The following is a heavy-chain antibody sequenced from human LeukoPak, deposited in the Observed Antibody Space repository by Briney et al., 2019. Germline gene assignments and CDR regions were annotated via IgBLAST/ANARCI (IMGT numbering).Heavy chain of an antibody. D-gene: IGHD2-15*01. J-gene: IGHJ4*02. CDR3: ARDTGYCSGGSCYYFDY. CDR2: MNQDGSEI. CDR1: GFTFSRYW. Sequence: GGSLRLSCVGSGFTFSRYWLNWVRQAPGKGLEWVANMNQDGSEIYYLDSVKGRFTISRDNAKNTLFLQMNSLRAEDAAVYYCARDTGYCSGGSCYYFDYWGQGTLVTVSS. V-gene: IGHV3-7*01.